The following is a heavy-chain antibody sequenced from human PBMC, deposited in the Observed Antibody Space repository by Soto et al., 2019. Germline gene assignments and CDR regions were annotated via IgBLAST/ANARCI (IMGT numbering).Heavy chain of an antibody. CDR2: IKSKTDGGTT. Sequence: GGSLRLSCAASGFTFSNAWMSWVRQAPGKGLEWVGRIKSKTDGGTTDYAAPVKGRFTISRDDSKNTLYLQMNSLKTEDTAVYYCTTDSSSMIVVQLSWGKTSLIDYWGQGTMVTVSS. D-gene: IGHD3-22*01. CDR3: TTDSSSMIVVQLSWGKTSLIDY. V-gene: IGHV3-15*01. J-gene: IGHJ4*02. CDR1: GFTFSNAW.